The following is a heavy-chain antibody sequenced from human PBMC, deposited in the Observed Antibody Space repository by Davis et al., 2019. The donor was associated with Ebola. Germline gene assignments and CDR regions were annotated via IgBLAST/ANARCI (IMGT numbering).Heavy chain of an antibody. CDR1: GGSISSYY. D-gene: IGHD2-2*01. CDR3: ASGAYCSSTSCYGYYYYGMDV. J-gene: IGHJ6*02. Sequence: GSLRLSCTVPGGSISSYYWSWIRQPPGKGLEWIGYIYYSVSTNYNPSLKSRVTISVDTSKNQFSLKLSSVTAADTAVYYCASGAYCSSTSCYGYYYYGMDVWGQGTTVTVSS. V-gene: IGHV4-59*01. CDR2: IYYSVST.